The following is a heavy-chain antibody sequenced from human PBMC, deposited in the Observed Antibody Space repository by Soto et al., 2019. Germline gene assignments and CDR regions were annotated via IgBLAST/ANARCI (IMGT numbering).Heavy chain of an antibody. J-gene: IGHJ3*02. CDR2: TYYRSKWYN. CDR3: AREVGTAGKGDDFDI. Sequence: KQSQTLSLTCVISGDSVSSNSAAWNWIRQSPSRGLEWLGRTYYRSKWYNDYAVSVKSRITINPDTSKNQFSLQLNSVTPEDTAVYYCAREVGTAGKGDDFDIWGQGTMVTVSS. CDR1: GDSVSSNSAA. D-gene: IGHD1-26*01. V-gene: IGHV6-1*01.